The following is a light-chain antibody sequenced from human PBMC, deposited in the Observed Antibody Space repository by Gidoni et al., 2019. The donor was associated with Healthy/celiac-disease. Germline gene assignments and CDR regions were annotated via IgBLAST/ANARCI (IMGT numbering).Light chain of an antibody. Sequence: DIVMTQSPDSLVVSLGESATINCKSSQSVLYSSNNKNYLAWYQQKPGQPPKLLIYWASTRESGVPDRCSGSGSGTDFTLTISSLQAEDVAVYYCQQYYSTPYTFGQXTKLEIK. CDR3: QQYYSTPYT. CDR2: WAS. CDR1: QSVLYSSNNKNY. J-gene: IGKJ2*01. V-gene: IGKV4-1*01.